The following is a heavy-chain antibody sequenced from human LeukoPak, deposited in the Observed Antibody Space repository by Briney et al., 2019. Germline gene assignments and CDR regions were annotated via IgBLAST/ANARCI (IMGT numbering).Heavy chain of an antibody. V-gene: IGHV1-46*01. D-gene: IGHD4/OR15-4a*01. Sequence: ASVKLSCKASGYTFTNYYIHWVRQAPGQGLEWVGLINPNGGSTGYAKRFQGRVTVTTDTSTSTVYMELNSLGSEDTAVYYCARRAGAYSHPYDYWGQGTLVTVSS. CDR2: INPNGGST. CDR1: GYTFTNYY. CDR3: ARRAGAYSHPYDY. J-gene: IGHJ4*02.